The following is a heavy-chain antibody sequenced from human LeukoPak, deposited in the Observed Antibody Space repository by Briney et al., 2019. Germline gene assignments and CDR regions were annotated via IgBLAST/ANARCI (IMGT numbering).Heavy chain of an antibody. CDR3: ARCGRSGWYGDYYYMDV. V-gene: IGHV1-18*01. CDR2: ISAYNGNT. D-gene: IGHD6-19*01. J-gene: IGHJ6*03. CDR1: GYTFTSYG. Sequence: ASVKVFCTASGYTFTSYGISWVRQAPGQGLEWMGWISAYNGNTNYAQNLQGRVTMTTDTSTRTAYMEVRSLRSDDTAVYYCARCGRSGWYGDYYYMDVWGKGTTVTVSS.